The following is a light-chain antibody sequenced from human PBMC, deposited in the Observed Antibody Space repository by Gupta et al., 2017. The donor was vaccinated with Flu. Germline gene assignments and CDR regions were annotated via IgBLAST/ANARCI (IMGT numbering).Light chain of an antibody. CDR3: KQYRNWPQT. Sequence: PATLSVPPGERVTLSCRASQFISSNLDWYQQRPGQAPRRLIFDASTRATGIPARFSGSGYGTEFTLTISNLQSEDFAVYYCKQYRNWPQTFGQGTKLEIK. V-gene: IGKV3-15*01. J-gene: IGKJ2*01. CDR1: QFISSN. CDR2: DAS.